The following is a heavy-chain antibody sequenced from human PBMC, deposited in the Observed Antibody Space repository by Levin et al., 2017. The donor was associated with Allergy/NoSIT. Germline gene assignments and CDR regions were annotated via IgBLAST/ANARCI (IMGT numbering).Heavy chain of an antibody. Sequence: GESLKISCAASGFTFSSYAMSWVRQAPGKGLEWVSAISGSGVSTYYADSVKGRLTISRDNSKNTLFLQMNSLRAEDTALYYGAARGRYFDYWGQGTLVTVSS. D-gene: IGHD1-26*01. V-gene: IGHV3-23*01. CDR3: AARGRYFDY. CDR1: GFTFSSYA. J-gene: IGHJ4*02. CDR2: ISGSGVST.